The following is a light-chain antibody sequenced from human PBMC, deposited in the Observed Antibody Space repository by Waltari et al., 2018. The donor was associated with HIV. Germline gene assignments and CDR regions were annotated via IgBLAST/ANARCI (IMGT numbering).Light chain of an antibody. Sequence: QSALTQPPSTSGTPGQTVTIPCSGSSSNIGDNYVSWYQQLPGTAPKLLIYRNSQRPSGFLDRFSGSKSGTSAPLAINDLRSEDEAEYHCAAWDDSLSGWVFGGGTNLTVL. CDR2: RNS. CDR1: SSNIGDNY. CDR3: AAWDDSLSGWV. V-gene: IGLV1-47*01. J-gene: IGLJ3*02.